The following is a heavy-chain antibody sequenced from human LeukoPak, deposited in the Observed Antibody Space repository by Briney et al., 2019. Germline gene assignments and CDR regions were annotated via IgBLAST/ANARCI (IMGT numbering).Heavy chain of an antibody. CDR2: INSNSGGI. Sequence: ASLKGSCKAPGYTSTGSNWHTVRHATGQGIYWMGWINSNSGGIHYAEKFQGRVSMTRHTSVSTAYMELSRLESDDTAVYYCARGLENRPDSDYWGQGTLVTVSS. CDR1: GYTSTGSN. CDR3: ARGLENRPDSDY. J-gene: IGHJ4*02. V-gene: IGHV1-2*02. D-gene: IGHD1-1*01.